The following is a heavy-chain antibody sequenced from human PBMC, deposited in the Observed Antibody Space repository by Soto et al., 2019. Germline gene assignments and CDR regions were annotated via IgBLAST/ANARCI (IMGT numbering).Heavy chain of an antibody. CDR1: GGSFSGYY. J-gene: IGHJ5*02. Sequence: SLTCAVYGGSFSGYYWSWIRQPPGKGLEWIGEINHSGSTNYNPSLKSRVTMSVDTSKNQFSLRLSSVTAADTAIYYCATRITVFGLLIPPFDPWGQGTQVTVSS. CDR2: INHSGST. V-gene: IGHV4-34*01. D-gene: IGHD3-3*01. CDR3: ATRITVFGLLIPPFDP.